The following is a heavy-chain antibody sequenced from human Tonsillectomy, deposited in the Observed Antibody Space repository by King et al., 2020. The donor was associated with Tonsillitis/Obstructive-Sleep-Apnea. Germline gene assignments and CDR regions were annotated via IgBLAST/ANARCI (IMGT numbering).Heavy chain of an antibody. CDR2: IKQDGSEK. Sequence: VQLVESGGGLVQPGGSLRLSCAASGFTFSSYWMSWVRQAPGKGLEWVANIKQDGSEKYYVDSVKGRFTISRDNAKNSLYLQMNSLRAEDTAVYYCARDSGSLRFLEKNWFDPWGQGTLVTVSS. V-gene: IGHV3-7*01. J-gene: IGHJ5*02. CDR3: ARDSGSLRFLEKNWFDP. D-gene: IGHD3-3*01. CDR1: GFTFSSYW.